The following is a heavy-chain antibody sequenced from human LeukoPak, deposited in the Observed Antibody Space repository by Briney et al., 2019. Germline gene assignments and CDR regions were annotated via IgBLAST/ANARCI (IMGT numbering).Heavy chain of an antibody. CDR1: GDSVSSNSAA. V-gene: IGHV6-1*01. D-gene: IGHD6-13*01. CDR2: TYYRSKWYN. J-gene: IGHJ6*04. CDR3: ARVAYGSSRKQSHGMDV. Sequence: SQTLSLTCAISGDSVSSNSAAWNWIRQSPSRGLEWLGRTYYRSKWYNDYAVSVKSRITINPDTSKNQFSLQLNSVTPEDTAVYYCARVAYGSSRKQSHGMDVWGKGTTVTVSS.